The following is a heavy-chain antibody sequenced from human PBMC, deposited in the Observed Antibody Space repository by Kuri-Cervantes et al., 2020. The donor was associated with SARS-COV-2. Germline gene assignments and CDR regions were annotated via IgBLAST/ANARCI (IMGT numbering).Heavy chain of an antibody. CDR3: ARALTVPSDCSSASCPPGYIDL. J-gene: IGHJ2*01. CDR2: IYYSGST. CDR1: GGSISSSSYY. D-gene: IGHD2-2*01. V-gene: IGHV4-39*07. Sequence: GSLRLSCTVSGGSISSSSYYWGWIRQPPGKGLEWIGSIYYSGSTYYNPSLKSRVTISVDTSKNQFSLKLSSVTAADTAVYYCARALTVPSDCSSASCPPGYIDLWGRGTLVTVSS.